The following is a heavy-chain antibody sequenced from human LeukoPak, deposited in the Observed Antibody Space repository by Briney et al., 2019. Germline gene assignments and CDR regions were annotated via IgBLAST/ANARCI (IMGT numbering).Heavy chain of an antibody. CDR3: ARGYCSGGSCYSGYWFDP. Sequence: PSETLSLTCAVYGGSFSGYYWSWIRQPPGKGLEWIGEINHSGSTNYNPSLKSRVTISVDTSKNQFSLKLSSVTAADTAVYYCARGYCSGGSCYSGYWFDPWGQGTLVTVSS. CDR2: INHSGST. V-gene: IGHV4-34*01. CDR1: GGSFSGYY. D-gene: IGHD2-15*01. J-gene: IGHJ5*02.